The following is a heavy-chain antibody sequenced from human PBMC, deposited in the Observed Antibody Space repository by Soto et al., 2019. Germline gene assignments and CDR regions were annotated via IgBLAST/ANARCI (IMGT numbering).Heavy chain of an antibody. D-gene: IGHD3-3*01. V-gene: IGHV4-59*01. CDR2: IYYSGST. CDR3: ARDLTYYDFWSGYEHYYYYGMDV. J-gene: IGHJ6*02. CDR1: GGSISSYY. Sequence: SETLSLTCTVSGGSISSYYWSWIRQPPGKGLEWIGYIYYSGSTNYNPSLKSRVTISVDTSKNQFSLKLSSVTAADTAVYYCARDLTYYDFWSGYEHYYYYGMDVWGQGTTVTVSS.